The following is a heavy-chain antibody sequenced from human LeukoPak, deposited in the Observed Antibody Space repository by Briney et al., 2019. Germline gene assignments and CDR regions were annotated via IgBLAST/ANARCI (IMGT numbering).Heavy chain of an antibody. CDR3: ARDSSLTMIEADY. Sequence: ASVKVSCKASGYPFASYGISWVRQAPGQGLEWMGWISAYNGNTNYAQKLQGRVTMTTDTSTSTAYMELRSLRSEDTAVYYCARDSSLTMIEADYWGQGTLVTVSS. CDR1: GYPFASYG. CDR2: ISAYNGNT. D-gene: IGHD3-22*01. J-gene: IGHJ4*02. V-gene: IGHV1-18*01.